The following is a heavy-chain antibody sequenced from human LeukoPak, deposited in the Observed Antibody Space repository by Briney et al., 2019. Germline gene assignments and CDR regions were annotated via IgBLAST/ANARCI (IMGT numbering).Heavy chain of an antibody. Sequence: PSETLSLTCTVSGGSISSSSYYWGWIRQPPGKGLEWIGSIYYSGSTYYNPSLKSRVIISVDTSKNQFSLKLSSVTAADTAVYYCARSHGSGSYYNLNDYWGQGTLVTVSS. CDR3: ARSHGSGSYYNLNDY. CDR1: GGSISSSSYY. CDR2: IYYSGST. J-gene: IGHJ4*02. V-gene: IGHV4-39*07. D-gene: IGHD3-10*01.